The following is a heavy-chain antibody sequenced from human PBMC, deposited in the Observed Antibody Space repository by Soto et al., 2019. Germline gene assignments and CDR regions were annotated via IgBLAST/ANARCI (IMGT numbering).Heavy chain of an antibody. J-gene: IGHJ4*02. CDR2: IYHSGSI. D-gene: IGHD6-19*01. CDR3: VKEGSGWSYLDH. CDR1: SGSISSTNW. V-gene: IGHV4-4*02. Sequence: QVQLQESGPELVKPSGTLSLSCVVSSGSISSTNWWSWVRQPPGRGLEWIGAIYHSGSINYTPSLRSRVTISVDKSKNQFALNLISLTAADTAVDFCVKEGSGWSYLDHWGQGILVTVSS.